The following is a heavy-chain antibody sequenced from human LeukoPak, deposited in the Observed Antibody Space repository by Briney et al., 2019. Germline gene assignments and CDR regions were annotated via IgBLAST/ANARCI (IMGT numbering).Heavy chain of an antibody. CDR2: IYYSGST. CDR1: GGSISSYY. CDR3: ARNTYGDYVSGYFDY. Sequence: PSETLSLTCTVSGGSISSYYWSWIRQPPGKGLEWIGYIYYSGSTNYNPSLKSRVTISVDTSQNQFSLKLSSVTAADTAVYYCARNTYGDYVSGYFDYWGQGTLVTVSS. J-gene: IGHJ4*02. V-gene: IGHV4-59*01. D-gene: IGHD4-17*01.